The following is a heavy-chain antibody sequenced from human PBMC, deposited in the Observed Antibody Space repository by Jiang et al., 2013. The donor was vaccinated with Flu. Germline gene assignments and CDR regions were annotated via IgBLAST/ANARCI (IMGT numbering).Heavy chain of an antibody. D-gene: IGHD2-2*01. CDR2: IIPILGIA. V-gene: IGHV1-69*04. CDR1: GGTFSSYA. CDR3: ARAFWVSCSSTSCYYYGMDV. Sequence: SGAEVKKPGSSVKVSCKASGGTFSSYAISWVRQAPGQGLEWMGRIIPILGIANYAQKFQGRVTITADKSTSTAYMELSSLRSEDTAVYYCARAFWVSCSSTSCYYYGMDVWGQGTTVTVSS. J-gene: IGHJ6*02.